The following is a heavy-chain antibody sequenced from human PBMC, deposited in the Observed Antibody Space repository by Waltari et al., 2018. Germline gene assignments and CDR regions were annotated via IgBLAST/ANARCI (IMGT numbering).Heavy chain of an antibody. CDR1: GYSISSGYY. Sequence: QVQLQESGPGLVKPSETLSLTCAVSGYSISSGYYWGWIRQPPGKGLEWIGSIYHSGSTNNTPSLKSRVTISVDTSKNQFSLKLSSVTAADTAVYYWARHLGQWQLLGYWGQGTLVTVSS. CDR3: ARHLGQWQLLGY. J-gene: IGHJ4*02. V-gene: IGHV4-38-2*01. D-gene: IGHD6-19*01. CDR2: IYHSGST.